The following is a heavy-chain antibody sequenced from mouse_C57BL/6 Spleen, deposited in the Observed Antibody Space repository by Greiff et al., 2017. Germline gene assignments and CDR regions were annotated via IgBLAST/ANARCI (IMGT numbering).Heavy chain of an antibody. J-gene: IGHJ2*01. CDR2: IRLKSDNSAT. CDR1: GFTFSNCC. CDR3: TDPWTDY. Sequence: EVKLVECGAGLVQPGGSMILSCVASGFTFSNCCLNWVCQSPETGLELVAQIRLKSDNSATHYAESVKGRFTISRDDSKISVYMHLNNLGAEYTCSYYCTDPWTDYWGQGTTLTVSS. V-gene: IGHV6-3*01.